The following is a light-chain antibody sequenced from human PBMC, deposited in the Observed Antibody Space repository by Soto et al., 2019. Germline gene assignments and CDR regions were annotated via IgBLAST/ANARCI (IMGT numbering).Light chain of an antibody. CDR3: QQRSNWPIT. V-gene: IGKV3-11*01. J-gene: IGKJ5*01. Sequence: EIVLTQSPATLSLSPGERPTLSCRASQSVSSYLAWYQQKPGQXPRXXIYGASSRATGIPDRFSGSGSGTDFTLTISSLEPEDFEVYYCQQRSNWPITFGQGTRLEIK. CDR1: QSVSSY. CDR2: GAS.